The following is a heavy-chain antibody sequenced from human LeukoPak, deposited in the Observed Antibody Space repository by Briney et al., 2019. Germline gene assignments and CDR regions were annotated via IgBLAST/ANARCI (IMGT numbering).Heavy chain of an antibody. CDR2: ISYDGSYK. V-gene: IGHV3-30*03. J-gene: IGHJ5*02. CDR3: ASNSGSYYGFDWFDP. D-gene: IGHD1-26*01. CDR1: EFTFSTYG. Sequence: GGSLRLSCAASEFTFSTYGMHWVRQAPGKGLEWVAVISYDGSYKFYADSVKGRFTISRDNAKNSLYLQMNSLRAEDTAVYYCASNSGSYYGFDWFDPWGQGTLVTVSS.